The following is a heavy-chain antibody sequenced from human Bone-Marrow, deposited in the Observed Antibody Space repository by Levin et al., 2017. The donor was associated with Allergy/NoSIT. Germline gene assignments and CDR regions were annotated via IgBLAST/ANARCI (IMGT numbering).Heavy chain of an antibody. CDR3: AKDGPYDSSSCFNPNHYCGLDA. V-gene: IGHV3-30*18. CDR2: ISFDGTSK. Sequence: GGSLRLSCAASGFTFSHFAIHWVRQAPGKGLEWVSMISFDGTSKYYGDSVKGRFTISRDNCKNTLSLQMNSLTSDDTAIYYWAKDGPYDSSSCFNPNHYCGLDAWGQGTTVTVSS. D-gene: IGHD5-12*01. J-gene: IGHJ6*02. CDR1: GFTFSHFA.